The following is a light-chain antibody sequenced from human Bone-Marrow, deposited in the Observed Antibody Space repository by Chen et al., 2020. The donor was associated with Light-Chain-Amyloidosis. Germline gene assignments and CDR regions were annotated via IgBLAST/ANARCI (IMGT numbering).Light chain of an antibody. J-gene: IGLJ2*01. CDR2: EDS. CDR1: STDVGHYNL. Sequence: QSALTQPASSAGADGPSITTSSPGTSTDVGHYNLVSWYQQHPGEAPKLMIYEDSERPSGVSNRFSGSKSGNTASLTISGLQTEDQAEYYCCSSSDTDTLIFGTGTRLTVL. CDR3: CSSSDTDTLI. V-gene: IGLV2-23*01.